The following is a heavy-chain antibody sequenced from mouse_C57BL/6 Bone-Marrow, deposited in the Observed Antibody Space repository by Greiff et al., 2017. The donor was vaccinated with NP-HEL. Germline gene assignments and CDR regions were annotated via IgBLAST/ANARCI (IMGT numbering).Heavy chain of an antibody. CDR2: INPGSGGT. V-gene: IGHV1-54*01. Sequence: VKLMESGAELVRPGTSVKVSCKASGYAFTNYLIEWVKQRPGQGLEWIGVINPGSGGTNYNEKFKGKATLTADKSSSTAYMQLSSLTSEDSAVYFCARGRDYSNYFYWYFDVWGTGTTVTVSS. CDR3: ARGRDYSNYFYWYFDV. D-gene: IGHD2-5*01. CDR1: GYAFTNYL. J-gene: IGHJ1*03.